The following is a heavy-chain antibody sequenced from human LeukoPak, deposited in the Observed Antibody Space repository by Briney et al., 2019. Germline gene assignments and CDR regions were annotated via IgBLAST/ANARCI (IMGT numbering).Heavy chain of an antibody. D-gene: IGHD6-19*01. Sequence: PGGSLRLSCAASGFTFSSYGMHWVRQAPGKGLEWVSAISGSGGSTYYADSVKGRFTISRDNSKNTLYLQMNSLRAEDTAVYYCAKDMRQWLPNDAFDIWGQGTMVTVSS. CDR2: ISGSGGST. V-gene: IGHV3-23*01. J-gene: IGHJ3*02. CDR3: AKDMRQWLPNDAFDI. CDR1: GFTFSSYG.